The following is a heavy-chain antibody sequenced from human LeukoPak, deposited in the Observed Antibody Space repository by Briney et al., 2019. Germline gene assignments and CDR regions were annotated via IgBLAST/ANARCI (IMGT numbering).Heavy chain of an antibody. V-gene: IGHV3-23*01. CDR1: GFTFSSYS. CDR3: AELGITMIGGV. D-gene: IGHD3-10*02. CDR2: ISGSGGST. Sequence: GGSLRLSCAASGFTFSSYSMNWVRQAPGKGLEWVSAISGSGGSTYYADSVKGRFTISRDNSKNTLYLQMNSLRAEDTAVYYCAELGITMIGGVWGKGTTVTISS. J-gene: IGHJ6*04.